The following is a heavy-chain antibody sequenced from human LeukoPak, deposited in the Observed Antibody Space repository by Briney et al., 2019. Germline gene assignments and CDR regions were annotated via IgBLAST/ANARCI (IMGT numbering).Heavy chain of an antibody. CDR3: ATVKSGSYWLWYFDL. CDR1: GYTLTELS. J-gene: IGHJ2*01. CDR2: FDPEDGET. V-gene: IGHV1-24*01. Sequence: SVKVSCKVSGYTLTELSMHWVRQAPGKGLEWMGGFDPEDGETIYAQKFQGRVTMTKDTSTDTAYMELSSLRSEDTAVYYCATVKSGSYWLWYFDLWGRGTLVTVSS. D-gene: IGHD1-26*01.